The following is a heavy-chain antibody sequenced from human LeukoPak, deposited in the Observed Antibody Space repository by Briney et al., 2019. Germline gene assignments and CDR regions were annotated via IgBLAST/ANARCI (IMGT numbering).Heavy chain of an antibody. CDR1: GFKSSNYG. J-gene: IGHJ4*02. CDR3: AKVVRYTVSSGTGLDY. Sequence: SGGSLRLSRAASGFKSSNYGMHWVCQAPGKGLDWGAVIWFVGSYINYGDSVRGRFSISRDNSKNTLYLQMNSLRAEDKTIYYSAKVVRYTVSSGTGLDYWGQGTVVTVSS. V-gene: IGHV3-33*06. D-gene: IGHD3-9*01. CDR2: IWFVGSYI.